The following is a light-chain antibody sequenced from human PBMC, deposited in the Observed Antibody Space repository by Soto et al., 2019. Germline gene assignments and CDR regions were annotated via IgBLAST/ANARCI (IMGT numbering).Light chain of an antibody. J-gene: IGLJ2*01. CDR3: GSYTSSNTLV. CDR1: SSDVGGYNY. Sequence: QSVLTQPASVSGSPGQSITISCTGTSSDVGGYNYVSWYQQHPGKAPRLMIYAASNRPSGVSHRFSGSRSGNTASLTISGLQAEDEAHYYCGSYTSSNTLVFGGGTKLTVL. V-gene: IGLV2-14*01. CDR2: AAS.